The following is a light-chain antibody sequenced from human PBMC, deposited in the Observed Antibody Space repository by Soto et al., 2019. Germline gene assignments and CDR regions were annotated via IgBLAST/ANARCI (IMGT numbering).Light chain of an antibody. V-gene: IGKV3-15*01. CDR1: QSVSSN. CDR3: QQYDNWPPWT. Sequence: EIVMTQSPGTLSVSPGERATLSCRASQSVSSNLAWYQQKPGQAPRLLIYGASTRATGIPARFSGSGSGTDFTLTIGSLLSEDFAVYYCQQYDNWPPWTFGQGTKVEIK. J-gene: IGKJ1*01. CDR2: GAS.